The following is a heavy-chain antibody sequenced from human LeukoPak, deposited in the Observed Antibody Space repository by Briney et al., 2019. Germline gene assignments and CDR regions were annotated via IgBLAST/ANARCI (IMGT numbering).Heavy chain of an antibody. Sequence: SETLSLTCAVSDYSITSDYYWGWIRQPPGKGLEWIGSIYHSGSTYYNPSLKSRVTISVDTSKNQFSLKLTSVTAADTAVYYCARLPSTVFRIFDYWGQGALVTVSS. CDR2: IYHSGST. D-gene: IGHD2-15*01. V-gene: IGHV4-38-2*01. CDR3: ARLPSTVFRIFDY. CDR1: DYSITSDYY. J-gene: IGHJ4*02.